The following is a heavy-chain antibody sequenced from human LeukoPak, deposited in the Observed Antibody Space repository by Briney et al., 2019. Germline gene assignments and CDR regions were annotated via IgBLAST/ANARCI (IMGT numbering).Heavy chain of an antibody. J-gene: IGHJ4*02. CDR3: ARGSGDYYIY. CDR1: GFTFSSYA. D-gene: IGHD1-26*01. Sequence: PGGSLRLSCAASGFTFSSYAMNWVRQAPGKGLEWVANIKQDGSERFYVDSVKGRFTISRDNAKNSVYLQMNSLRAEDTAVYYCARGSGDYYIYWGQGTLVTVSS. CDR2: IKQDGSER. V-gene: IGHV3-7*05.